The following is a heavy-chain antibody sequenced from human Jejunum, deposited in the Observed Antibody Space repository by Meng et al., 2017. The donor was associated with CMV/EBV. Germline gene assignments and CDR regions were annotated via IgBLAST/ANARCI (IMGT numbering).Heavy chain of an antibody. V-gene: IGHV3-30*03. CDR1: GFTITAYP. J-gene: IGHJ4*02. Sequence: VQLVESGGGVVHPGRSLRLSCAASGFTITAYPMHWVRQVPGKGLEWVTVDGNNKYYADSVKGRFTISRDNSRNTLDLQMDSLRTEDTAIYYCARENLELQGTVDYWGQGTLVTVSS. CDR2: DGNNK. CDR3: ARENLELQGTVDY. D-gene: IGHD1-7*01.